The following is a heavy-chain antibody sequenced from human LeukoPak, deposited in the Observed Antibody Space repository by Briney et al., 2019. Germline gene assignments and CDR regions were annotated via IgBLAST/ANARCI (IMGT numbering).Heavy chain of an antibody. CDR1: GVSISSYY. CDR3: ARARDCSSTSCSPGYYFDY. Sequence: PSETLSLTCSVSGVSISSYYWSWIRPPAGKGLEWIGRIYTSGSTNSIPSLNSPFPMSIDTSRTQFSLNLSSLTAADTAVYYCARARDCSSTSCSPGYYFDYWGQGTLVTVSS. D-gene: IGHD2-2*01. V-gene: IGHV4-4*07. J-gene: IGHJ4*02. CDR2: IYTSGST.